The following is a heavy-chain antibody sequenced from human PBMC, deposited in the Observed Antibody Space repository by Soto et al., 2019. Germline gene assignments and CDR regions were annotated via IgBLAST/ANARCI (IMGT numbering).Heavy chain of an antibody. V-gene: IGHV3-33*01. CDR2: IWYDGRSK. CDR3: ASDFVRRASSSWSAVDY. CDR1: GFTFSSYG. J-gene: IGHJ4*02. Sequence: GGSLRLSCAASGFTFSSYGMHWVRQAPGKGLEWVAVIWYDGRSKYYADSVKGRFTISTDKSKNTLYLQMNSLRAEDTAVYCCASDFVRRASSSWSAVDYWGQGTLVTVSS. D-gene: IGHD6-13*01.